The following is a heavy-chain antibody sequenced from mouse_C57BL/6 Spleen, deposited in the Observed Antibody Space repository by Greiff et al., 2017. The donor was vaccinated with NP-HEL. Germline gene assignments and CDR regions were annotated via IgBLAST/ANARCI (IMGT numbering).Heavy chain of an antibody. CDR3: ANLYYYGSSSRFAY. Sequence: EVQVVESGGGLVKPGGSLKLSCAASGFTFSDYGMHWVRQAPEKGLEWVAYISSGSSTIYYADTVKGRFTISRDNAKNTLFLQMTSLRSEDTAMYYCANLYYYGSSSRFAYWGQGTLVTVSA. J-gene: IGHJ3*01. V-gene: IGHV5-17*01. D-gene: IGHD1-1*01. CDR1: GFTFSDYG. CDR2: ISSGSSTI.